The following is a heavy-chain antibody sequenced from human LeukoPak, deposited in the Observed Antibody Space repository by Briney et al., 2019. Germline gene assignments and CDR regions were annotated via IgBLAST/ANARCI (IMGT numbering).Heavy chain of an antibody. D-gene: IGHD3-10*01. CDR2: ISYSGST. CDR1: GGSISGYF. CDR3: ASGAHGDSFDY. Sequence: SETQSLTCTVSGGSISGYFWTWIRHPPGKGLEWIGYISYSGSTNYNPSLKSRVTISVDTSKNQFSLKLRSVTAADTAVYYCASGAHGDSFDYWGQGTLVTVSS. V-gene: IGHV4-59*01. J-gene: IGHJ4*02.